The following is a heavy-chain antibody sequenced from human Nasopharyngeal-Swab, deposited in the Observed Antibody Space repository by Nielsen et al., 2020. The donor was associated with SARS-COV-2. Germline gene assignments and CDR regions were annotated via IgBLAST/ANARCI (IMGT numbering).Heavy chain of an antibody. Sequence: ATVKVSCKASGYTFTYYAMHWVRQAPGQRLEWMGWIIPGNGNTKYSQRFQGRVNITRDTSASTAYMELSSLRSEDTAVYYCVRSDSPESYFYYYYGMDVWGQGTMVTVSS. CDR1: GYTFTYYA. V-gene: IGHV1-3*01. CDR3: VRSDSPESYFYYYYGMDV. J-gene: IGHJ6*01. CDR2: IIPGNGNT. D-gene: IGHD3-22*01.